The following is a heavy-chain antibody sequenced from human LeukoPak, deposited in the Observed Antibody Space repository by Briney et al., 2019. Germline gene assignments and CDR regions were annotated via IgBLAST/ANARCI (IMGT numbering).Heavy chain of an antibody. J-gene: IGHJ5*02. D-gene: IGHD1-14*01. Sequence: SETLSLTCTVSGGSITSYYWSWIRQPPGKGLEWIGFIHSSGSTNYNPSLTSPLTLSVDTSKNQFSLKLSSVTAADTAVYYCARHFKHARSGTQRWFDPWGQGTLVTVSS. CDR2: IHSSGST. CDR1: GGSITSYY. V-gene: IGHV4-4*09. CDR3: ARHFKHARSGTQRWFDP.